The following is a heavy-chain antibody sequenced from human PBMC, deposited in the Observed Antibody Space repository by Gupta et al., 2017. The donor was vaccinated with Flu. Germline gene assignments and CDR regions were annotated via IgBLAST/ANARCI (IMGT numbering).Heavy chain of an antibody. J-gene: IGHJ3*02. CDR1: GFTSSGYW. V-gene: IGHV3-7*01. CDR2: ISPDGGVL. CDR3: ETDKAYFAFDI. Sequence: EVQLVESGGALVQSGGSLGLSCAASGFTSSGYWMTCVRQAPGKGLEWVTNISPDGGVLNYVDSVKGRFTISRDNGKNSLYLQMNSLRAEDTAVYYCETDKAYFAFDIWGQGTMVTVSS. D-gene: IGHD2-8*01.